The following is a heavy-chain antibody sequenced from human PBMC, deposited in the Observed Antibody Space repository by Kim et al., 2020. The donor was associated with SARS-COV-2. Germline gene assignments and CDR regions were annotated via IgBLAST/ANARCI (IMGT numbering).Heavy chain of an antibody. Sequence: GGSLRLSCVASGFTFSSYSMNWVRQAPGKGLEGVSYITPSSSTTYYADSVKGRFTISRDNAKNSLYLQMNSLRAEDTAVYYCVRDRVVVVAALFDYWGQGTLVPVSS. CDR3: VRDRVVVVAALFDY. D-gene: IGHD2-15*01. CDR2: ITPSSSTT. V-gene: IGHV3-48*04. CDR1: GFTFSSYS. J-gene: IGHJ4*02.